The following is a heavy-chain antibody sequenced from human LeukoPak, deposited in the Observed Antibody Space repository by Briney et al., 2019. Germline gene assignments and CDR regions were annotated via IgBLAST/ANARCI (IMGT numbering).Heavy chain of an antibody. D-gene: IGHD3-3*01. CDR2: ISNSADST. CDR3: AKDRDFWSGYYDFDH. CDR1: GFIFSNYA. J-gene: IGHJ4*02. V-gene: IGHV3-23*01. Sequence: GGSLRLSCAASGFIFSNYAMSWVRQPPGKGLEWVSGISNSADSTYYAVSVEGRFTISRDNSKNTLYLQMNSLRAEDTAVYYCAKDRDFWSGYYDFDHWGQGTLVTVSS.